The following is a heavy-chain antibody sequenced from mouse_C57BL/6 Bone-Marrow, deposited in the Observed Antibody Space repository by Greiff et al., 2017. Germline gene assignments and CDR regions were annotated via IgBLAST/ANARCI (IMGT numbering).Heavy chain of an antibody. CDR3: AREGYYCDY. J-gene: IGHJ2*01. Sequence: EVKLMESGPGLVKPSQSLSLTCSVTGYSITSGYYWNWIRPFPGNQLEWMGYISYDGSNNYNPSLKNRITITLDTSKTQFFLKLYSVTTEDTATYYCAREGYYCDYWGQGTTLTVSS. CDR2: ISYDGSN. CDR1: GYSITSGYY. V-gene: IGHV3-6*01.